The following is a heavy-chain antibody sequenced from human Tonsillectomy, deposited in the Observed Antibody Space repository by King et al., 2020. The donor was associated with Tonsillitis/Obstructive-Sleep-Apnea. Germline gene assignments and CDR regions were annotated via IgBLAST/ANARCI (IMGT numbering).Heavy chain of an antibody. J-gene: IGHJ4*02. V-gene: IGHV1-69*01. CDR3: ARGQAGIADARRPFDY. D-gene: IGHD2-21*01. CDR1: GGTFSSYA. CDR2: IIPIFGTA. Sequence: QLVQSGAEVKKPGSSVKVSCKASGGTFSSYAISWVRQAPGQGLEWMGGIIPIFGTANYAQKFQGRVTITADESTRPAYMELGSLRSEDTAVYYCARGQAGIADARRPFDYWGQGTLVTVSS.